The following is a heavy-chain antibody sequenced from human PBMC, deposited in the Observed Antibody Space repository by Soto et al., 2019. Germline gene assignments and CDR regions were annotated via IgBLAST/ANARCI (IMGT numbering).Heavy chain of an antibody. D-gene: IGHD2-15*01. V-gene: IGHV4-39*01. CDR1: GGSISSSSYY. J-gene: IGHJ3*02. CDR2: IYYSGST. CDR3: ARGIVVVVAANLDAFDI. Sequence: PSETLSLTCTVSGGSISSSSYYWGWIRQPPGKGLEWIGSIYYSGSTYYNPSLKSRVTISVDTSKNQFSLKLSSVTAADTAVYYCARGIVVVVAANLDAFDIWGQGTMVTVSS.